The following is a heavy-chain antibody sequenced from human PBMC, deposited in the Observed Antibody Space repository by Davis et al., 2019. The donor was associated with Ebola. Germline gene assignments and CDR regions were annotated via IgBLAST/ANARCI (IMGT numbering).Heavy chain of an antibody. CDR2: IYYSGST. V-gene: IGHV4-59*11. J-gene: IGHJ4*02. CDR1: GGSISSHY. D-gene: IGHD2-2*01. Sequence: PSETLSLTCTVSGGSISSHYWSWIRQPPGKGLEWIGYIYYSGSTNYNPSLKSRVTISVDTSKNQFSLKLSSVTAADTAVYYCARGPRYCSSTSCYWSFDYWGQGTLVTVSS. CDR3: ARGPRYCSSTSCYWSFDY.